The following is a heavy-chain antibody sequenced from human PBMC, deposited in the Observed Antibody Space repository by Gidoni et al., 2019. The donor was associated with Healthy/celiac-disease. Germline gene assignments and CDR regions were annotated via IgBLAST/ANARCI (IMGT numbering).Heavy chain of an antibody. Sequence: EVQLVESGGGLVKPGGSLRLSCAASGFTFSNAWMSWVRQAPGKGLEWVGRIKSKTDGGTTDYAAPVKGRFTISRDDSKNTLYLQMNSLKTEDTAVYYCTTAYCSSTSCYDYYYGMDVWGQGTTVTVSS. CDR1: GFTFSNAW. J-gene: IGHJ6*02. D-gene: IGHD2-2*01. CDR3: TTAYCSSTSCYDYYYGMDV. CDR2: IKSKTDGGTT. V-gene: IGHV3-15*01.